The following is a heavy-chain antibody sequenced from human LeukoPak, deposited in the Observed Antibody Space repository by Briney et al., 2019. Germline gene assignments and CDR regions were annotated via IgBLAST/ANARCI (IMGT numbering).Heavy chain of an antibody. Sequence: GGSLRLSCAASGFTFSSYWMSWVRQAPGKGLEWVANIKQDGSEKYYVDSVKGRFTISRDNAKNSLYLQMNSLRAEDTAVYYCARDSSGYRAEYFQHWGQGTLVTVSS. D-gene: IGHD3-22*01. J-gene: IGHJ1*01. CDR2: IKQDGSEK. CDR3: ARDSSGYRAEYFQH. V-gene: IGHV3-7*01. CDR1: GFTFSSYW.